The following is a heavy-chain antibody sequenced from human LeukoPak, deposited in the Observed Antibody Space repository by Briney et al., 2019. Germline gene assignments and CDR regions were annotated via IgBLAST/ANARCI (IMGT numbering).Heavy chain of an antibody. V-gene: IGHV4-4*02. CDR3: AREFSGSYPFDS. D-gene: IGHD1-26*01. CDR2: ILHSGST. Sequence: SGTLSLTCAVSGGSISSSRWWSWVRQPPGKGLEWIGEILHSGSTNYNPSLKSRVAISVDKSKNHLSLKLTSVTAADTAVYYCAREFSGSYPFDSWGQGTLVTVSS. CDR1: GGSISSSRW. J-gene: IGHJ4*02.